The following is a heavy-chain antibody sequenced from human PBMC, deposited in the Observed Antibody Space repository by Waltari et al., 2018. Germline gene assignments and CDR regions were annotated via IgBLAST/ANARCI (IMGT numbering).Heavy chain of an antibody. CDR3: ARDMSTNGRGFDY. Sequence: QVQLVQSGAEVKKPGASVKVSCKASGYTLTENHMHWVRQAPGQGLEWMGKINPNYGRTTYPRKFQGRVSMTRDTSTSTVYMEVSSLRFEDTAVYYCARDMSTNGRGFDYWGQGTLVTVSS. V-gene: IGHV1-46*01. CDR1: GYTLTENH. D-gene: IGHD2-8*01. J-gene: IGHJ4*02. CDR2: INPNYGRT.